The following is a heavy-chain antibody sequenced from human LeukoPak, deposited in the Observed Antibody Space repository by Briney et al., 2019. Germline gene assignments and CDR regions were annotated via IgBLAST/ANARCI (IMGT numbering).Heavy chain of an antibody. Sequence: GGSLRLSCAASGFILSDFTMNWVRQAPGKGLEWVSTISNTGVTHYADSVKGRFTISRDSSKNSQYLQIYSLRDEDTAVYYCARYYFGSGNYRTFDRWGQGTLVIVSS. J-gene: IGHJ4*02. CDR1: GFILSDFT. D-gene: IGHD3-10*01. CDR2: ISNTGVT. CDR3: ARYYFGSGNYRTFDR. V-gene: IGHV3-69-1*01.